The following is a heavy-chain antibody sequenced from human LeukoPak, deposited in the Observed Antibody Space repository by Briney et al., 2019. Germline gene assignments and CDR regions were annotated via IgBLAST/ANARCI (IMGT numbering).Heavy chain of an antibody. CDR1: GGSISNYY. D-gene: IGHD3-22*01. V-gene: IGHV4-59*01. Sequence: PSETLSLTCTVSGGSISNYYWSWIRQPPGKGLEWIGYIYYSGSTNYNPSLKSRVTISVDTSKNQFSLKLSSVTAADTAVYYCARGEGGYYSYYYYYYMDVWGKGTTVTVSS. CDR2: IYYSGST. CDR3: ARGEGGYYSYYYYYYMDV. J-gene: IGHJ6*03.